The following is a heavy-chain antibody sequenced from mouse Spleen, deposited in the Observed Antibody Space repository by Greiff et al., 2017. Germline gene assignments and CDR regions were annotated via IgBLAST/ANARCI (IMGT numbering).Heavy chain of an antibody. CDR2: IDPNSGGT. CDR3: ARRGYEDGFAY. Sequence: QVQLKESGAELVRPGASVKLSCTASGFNIKDDYMHWVKQRPEQGLEWIGRIDPNSGGTKYNEKFKSKATLTVDKPSSTAYMQLSSLTSEDSAVYYCARRGYEDGFAYWGQGTLVTVSA. V-gene: IGHV1-72*01. CDR1: GFNIKDDY. D-gene: IGHD2-2*01. J-gene: IGHJ3*01.